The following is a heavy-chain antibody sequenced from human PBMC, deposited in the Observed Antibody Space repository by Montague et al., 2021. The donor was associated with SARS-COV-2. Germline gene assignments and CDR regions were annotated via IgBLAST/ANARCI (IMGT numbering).Heavy chain of an antibody. CDR1: GDSISHSSYY. V-gene: IGHV4-39*07. Sequence: SETLSLTCTVSGDSISHSSYYWGWIRQPPGKGLEWIGSIYYSGSTYYNPSLKSRVTISVDTPKNQFSLKLSSVTAADTAVYYCARDPWRITIFGVVTRYGMDVWGQGTTVTVSS. CDR3: ARDPWRITIFGVVTRYGMDV. D-gene: IGHD3-3*01. J-gene: IGHJ6*02. CDR2: IYYSGST.